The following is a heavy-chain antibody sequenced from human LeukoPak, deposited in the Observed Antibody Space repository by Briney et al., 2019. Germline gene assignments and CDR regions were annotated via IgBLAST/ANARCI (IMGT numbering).Heavy chain of an antibody. CDR1: GGTFSSYA. CDR2: IIPILGIA. D-gene: IGHD6-25*01. CDR3: ARGRTDRPSGY. Sequence: SVKVSCKASGGTFSSYAISWVRQAPGQGLEWMGRIIPILGIANYAQKFQGRVTITADKSTSTAYMELSSLRSEDTAVYYCARGRTDRPSGYWGQGTLVTVSS. V-gene: IGHV1-69*04. J-gene: IGHJ4*02.